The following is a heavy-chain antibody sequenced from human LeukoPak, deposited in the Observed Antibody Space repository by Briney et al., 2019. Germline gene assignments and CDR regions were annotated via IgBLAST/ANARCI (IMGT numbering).Heavy chain of an antibody. V-gene: IGHV1-3*03. Sequence: ASVKVSCKASGYTFTSYAMHWVRQAPGQRLEWMGWINAGNGNTKYSQEFQGRVTITRDTSASTAYMELSSLRSEDMAVYYCARVADTAMVLDYWGQGTLVTVSS. CDR1: GYTFTSYA. CDR3: ARVADTAMVLDY. D-gene: IGHD5-18*01. J-gene: IGHJ4*02. CDR2: INAGNGNT.